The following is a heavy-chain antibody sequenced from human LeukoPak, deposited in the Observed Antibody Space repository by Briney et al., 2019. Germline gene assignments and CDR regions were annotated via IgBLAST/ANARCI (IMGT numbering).Heavy chain of an antibody. D-gene: IGHD6-13*01. Sequence: GGSLRLSCAASGFTFSDYYMSWIRQAPGKGLEWVSYISSSSSYTNYADSVKGRFTISRDNSKNTLYLQMNSLRAEDTAVYYCAREKQQLGFDYWGQGTLVTVSS. V-gene: IGHV3-11*06. J-gene: IGHJ4*02. CDR3: AREKQQLGFDY. CDR1: GFTFSDYY. CDR2: ISSSSSYT.